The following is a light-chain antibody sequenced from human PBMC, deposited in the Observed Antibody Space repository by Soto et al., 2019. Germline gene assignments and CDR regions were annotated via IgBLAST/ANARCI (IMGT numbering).Light chain of an antibody. Sequence: DIQMTQSPSTLSGSVGDRVTITCRGSQTISSWLAWYQQKPGKARKLLIFKASTLKSGVPSRFSGSGSGTEFTLTISSLQPDDFATYYCQHYDSYSEAFGQGTKVELK. CDR3: QHYDSYSEA. CDR1: QTISSW. J-gene: IGKJ1*01. CDR2: KAS. V-gene: IGKV1-5*03.